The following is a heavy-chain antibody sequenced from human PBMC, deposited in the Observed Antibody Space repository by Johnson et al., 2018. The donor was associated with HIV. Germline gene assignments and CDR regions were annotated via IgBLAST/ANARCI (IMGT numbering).Heavy chain of an antibody. CDR1: GFTFSNYA. CDR3: APLGDAFDI. V-gene: IGHV3-30-3*02. Sequence: QMQLVESGGGVVQPGRSLRLACPVSGFTFSNYAMHWVRQAPGKGLEWVAVISYDGSNKYYADSVKGRFTISRDNSKNTLYLQMNSLRAEDTAVYYCAPLGDAFDIWGQGTMVTVSS. CDR2: ISYDGSNK. D-gene: IGHD7-27*01. J-gene: IGHJ3*02.